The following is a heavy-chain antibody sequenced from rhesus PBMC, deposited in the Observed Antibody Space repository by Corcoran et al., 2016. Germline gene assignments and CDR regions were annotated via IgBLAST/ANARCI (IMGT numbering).Heavy chain of an antibody. V-gene: IGHV1-111*02. CDR2: VDPEDGEA. D-gene: IGHD1-44*02. Sequence: EVQLVQSGAEVKKPGASVKISCKASGYTFIDYFLQWVRQAPGKGLEWKGRVDPEDGEAIHARKCQDRVTFTADTSTDTAYMELSSLRSEDTAVYYCAGATFDYWGQGVLVTVSS. J-gene: IGHJ4*01. CDR3: AGATFDY. CDR1: GYTFIDYF.